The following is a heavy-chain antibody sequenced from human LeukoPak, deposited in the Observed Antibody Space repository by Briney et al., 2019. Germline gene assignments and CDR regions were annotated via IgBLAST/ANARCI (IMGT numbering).Heavy chain of an antibody. V-gene: IGHV3-7*01. CDR1: GFTFSSYS. CDR2: IKQDGSEK. J-gene: IGHJ4*02. CDR3: AREMPLWFGED. Sequence: PGGSLRLSCAASGFTFSSYSMNWVRQAPGKGLERVANIKQDGSEKYYVDSVKGRFTISRDNAKNSLYLQMNSLRAEDTAVYYCAREMPLWFGEDWGQGTLVTVSS. D-gene: IGHD3-10*01.